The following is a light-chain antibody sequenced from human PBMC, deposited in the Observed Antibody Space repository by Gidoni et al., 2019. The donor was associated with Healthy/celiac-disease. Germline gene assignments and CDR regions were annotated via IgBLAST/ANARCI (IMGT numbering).Light chain of an antibody. CDR3: QAWDSSTVV. CDR1: KLGDKS. V-gene: IGLV3-1*01. Sequence: YERTQPPSVSVSPGQTASITCSGDKLGDKSACWYQQKPGQSPVLVIYLDSKRPSGSPERFSGSNSGNTATLTISGTQAMDEADYYCQAWDSSTVVFGGGTKLTVL. CDR2: LDS. J-gene: IGLJ2*01.